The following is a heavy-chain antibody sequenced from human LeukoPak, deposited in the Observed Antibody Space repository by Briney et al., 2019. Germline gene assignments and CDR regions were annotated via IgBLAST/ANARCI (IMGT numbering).Heavy chain of an antibody. Sequence: SETLSLTCTVSGGSISSYYWSWIRQPPGKGLEWIGYIYYSGSTNYNPSLKSRVTISVDTSKNQFSLKLSSVTAADTAVYYCARSRGYSYGYGYYYHGMDVWGQGTTVTVSS. CDR2: IYYSGST. V-gene: IGHV4-59*08. J-gene: IGHJ6*02. D-gene: IGHD5-18*01. CDR3: ARSRGYSYGYGYYYHGMDV. CDR1: GGSISSYY.